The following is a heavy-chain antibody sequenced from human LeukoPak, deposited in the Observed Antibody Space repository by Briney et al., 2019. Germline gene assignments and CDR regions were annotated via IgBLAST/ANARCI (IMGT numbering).Heavy chain of an antibody. CDR1: GGSISSYY. CDR3: ARRGGHSWDVGNWFDP. CDR2: IYTSGST. V-gene: IGHV4-4*07. Sequence: SETLSLTCTVSGGSISSYYWSWIRQPAGKGLEWIGRIYTSGSTNYNASLKSRVSMSVDTSKNQFSLKLSSVTAADTAVYYCARRGGHSWDVGNWFDPWGQGTLVTVSS. D-gene: IGHD6-13*01. J-gene: IGHJ5*02.